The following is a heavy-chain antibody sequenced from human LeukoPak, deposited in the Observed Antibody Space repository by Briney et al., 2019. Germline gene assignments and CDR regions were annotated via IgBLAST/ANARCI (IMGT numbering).Heavy chain of an antibody. CDR3: ASSRDGYNYRIDAFDI. J-gene: IGHJ3*02. CDR1: GYTFTSYA. V-gene: IGHV7-4-1*02. CDR2: INTNTGNP. D-gene: IGHD5-24*01. Sequence: ASVKVSCKASGYTFTSYAMNWVRQAPGQGLEWMGWINTNTGNPTYAQGFTGRFVFSLDTSVSTAYLQISSLKAEDTAVYYCASSRDGYNYRIDAFDIWGQGTMVTVSS.